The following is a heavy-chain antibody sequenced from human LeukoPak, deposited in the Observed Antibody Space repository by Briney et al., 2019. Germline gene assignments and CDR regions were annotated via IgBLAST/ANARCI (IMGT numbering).Heavy chain of an antibody. V-gene: IGHV4-4*07. CDR3: ARDPGGDGYNYGFDY. D-gene: IGHD5-24*01. J-gene: IGHJ4*02. CDR1: GGSISNHY. CDR2: IFSSGST. Sequence: SETLSLTCTVSGGSISNHYWSWIRQPAGKGLEWIGRIFSSGSTNYNPSLKSRVTISVDTSKNQFSLKLSSVTAADTAVYYCARDPGGDGYNYGFDYWGQGTLVTVSS.